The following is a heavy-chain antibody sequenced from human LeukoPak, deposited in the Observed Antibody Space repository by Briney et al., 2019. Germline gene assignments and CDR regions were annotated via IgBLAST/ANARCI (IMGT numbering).Heavy chain of an antibody. CDR2: ISAYNGNT. D-gene: IGHD1-26*01. CDR1: GYTFTSYG. Sequence: ASVKVSCKASGYTFTSYGISWVRQAPGQGLEWMGWISAYNGNTNYAQKLQGRVTMTTDTSTSTAYMELRSLRSDDTAVYYCARELRGSYWYYFDYWGQGTLVTVSS. J-gene: IGHJ4*02. V-gene: IGHV1-18*01. CDR3: ARELRGSYWYYFDY.